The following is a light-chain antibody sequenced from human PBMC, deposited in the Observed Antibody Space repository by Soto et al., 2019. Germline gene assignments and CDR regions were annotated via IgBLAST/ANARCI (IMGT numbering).Light chain of an antibody. CDR1: SSDVGGYNY. Sequence: QSALTQPRSVSGSPGQSVTIPCTGTSSDVGGYNYVSWYQHHPGRAPKLMIYDVSRRPSGVPDRFSGSNSGNTASLTISGLQAEDEADYYCCSYAGSYTYVFGTGTKLTVL. CDR2: DVS. J-gene: IGLJ1*01. V-gene: IGLV2-11*01. CDR3: CSYAGSYTYV.